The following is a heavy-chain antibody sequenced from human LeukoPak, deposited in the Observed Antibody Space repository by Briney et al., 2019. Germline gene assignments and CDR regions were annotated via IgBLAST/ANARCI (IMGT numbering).Heavy chain of an antibody. D-gene: IGHD3-22*01. CDR3: ARQFRDSSGYYSYYFDY. CDR1: GYSFTNYW. J-gene: IGHJ4*02. V-gene: IGHV5-51*01. CDR2: IYPGDSDT. Sequence: GESLKISCKGSGYSFTNYWIGWVRQMPGEGLEWMGLIYPGDSDTRYSPSFQGQVTISADKSISTAYLQWSSLKASDTAMYYCARQFRDSSGYYSYYFDYWGQGTLVTVSS.